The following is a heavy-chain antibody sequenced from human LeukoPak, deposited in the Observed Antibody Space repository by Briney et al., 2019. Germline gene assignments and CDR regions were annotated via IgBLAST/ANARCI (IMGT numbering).Heavy chain of an antibody. V-gene: IGHV4-39*01. Sequence: SETLSPTCTVSGGSISSSSYYWGWIRQPPGKGLEWIGSTYYSGSTYYNPSLKSRVTISVDTSKNQFSLKLSSVTAADTAVYYCARHDGAGDYVSGYWGQGTLVTVSS. J-gene: IGHJ4*02. CDR2: TYYSGST. CDR3: ARHDGAGDYVSGY. CDR1: GGSISSSSYY. D-gene: IGHD4-17*01.